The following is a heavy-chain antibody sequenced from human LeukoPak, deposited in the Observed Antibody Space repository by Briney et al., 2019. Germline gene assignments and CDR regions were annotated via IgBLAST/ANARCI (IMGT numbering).Heavy chain of an antibody. CDR1: GFTFSSYG. CDR2: ISYDGSNK. V-gene: IGHV3-30*18. CDR3: ANIGMRLLWFGEPEESAFDI. D-gene: IGHD3-10*01. J-gene: IGHJ3*02. Sequence: PGRSLRLSCAASGFTFSSYGMHWVRQAPGKGLEWVAVISYDGSNKYYADSVKGRFTISRDNSKNTLYLQMNSLRAEDTAVYYCANIGMRLLWFGEPEESAFDIWGQGTMVTVSS.